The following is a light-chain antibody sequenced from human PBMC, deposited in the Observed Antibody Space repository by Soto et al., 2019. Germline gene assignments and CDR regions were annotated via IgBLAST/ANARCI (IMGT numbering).Light chain of an antibody. V-gene: IGLV2-14*01. CDR2: EVS. CDR1: SSDVGGYNF. J-gene: IGLJ2*01. Sequence: QSVLTQPASVSGSPGQSITISCTGTSSDVGGYNFVSWYQQHPGKAPKLMIYEVSSRPSGVSYRFSGSKSGNTASLTISGLQAEDEADYYCSSYTSSVTLVFGGGTKLTVL. CDR3: SSYTSSVTLV.